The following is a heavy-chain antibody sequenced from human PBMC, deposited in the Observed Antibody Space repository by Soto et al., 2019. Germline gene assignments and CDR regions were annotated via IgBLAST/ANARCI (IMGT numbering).Heavy chain of an antibody. CDR2: ISSSSSYI. CDR1: GFIFTSYS. J-gene: IGHJ6*04. V-gene: IGHV3-21*01. Sequence: EVPLVDSGGGLVKPGGSLRLSCAASGFIFTSYSMNWVRQAPGTGLLLVSSISSSSSYIYYADSVKGRFTISRDNAQNALYLQMSSLRAEDTAVYSCARDSGSSYDYYGMDVWGKGTTVTVSS. D-gene: IGHD1-26*01. CDR3: ARDSGSSYDYYGMDV.